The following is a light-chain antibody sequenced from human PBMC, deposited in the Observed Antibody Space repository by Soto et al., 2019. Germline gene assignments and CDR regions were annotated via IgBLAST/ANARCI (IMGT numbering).Light chain of an antibody. V-gene: IGKV3-20*01. CDR3: YQYDTSVWT. CDR1: QSVSSRY. CDR2: GAS. J-gene: IGKJ1*01. Sequence: EIVLTQSPGALSLSPGERVTLSCRASQSVSSRYLTWYQQKPGQSPRLLIYGASIRAPGIPDRFSGRGSGTDFVLTSSRLEAEDFAVYYCYQYDTSVWTFGQGTKIEI.